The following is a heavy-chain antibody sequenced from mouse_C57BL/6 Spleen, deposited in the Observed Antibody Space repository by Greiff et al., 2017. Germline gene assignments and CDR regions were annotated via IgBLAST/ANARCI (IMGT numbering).Heavy chain of an antibody. J-gene: IGHJ1*03. CDR2: IYPGSGST. Sequence: QVKLQQPGAELVKPGASVKMSCKASGYTFTSYWITWVKQRPGQGLEWIGDIYPGSGSTNYNEKFTSKATLTVDTSSSTAYMQLSSLTSEDSAVYYCAREGYYYGSSPWYFDVWGTGTTVTVSS. V-gene: IGHV1-55*01. CDR1: GYTFTSYW. CDR3: AREGYYYGSSPWYFDV. D-gene: IGHD1-1*01.